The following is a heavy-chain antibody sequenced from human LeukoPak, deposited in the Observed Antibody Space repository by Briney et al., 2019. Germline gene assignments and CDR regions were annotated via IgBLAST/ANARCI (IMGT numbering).Heavy chain of an antibody. CDR2: IYTSGST. Sequence: PSETLSLTCTVSGGSISSYYWSWIRQPAGEGLEWIGRIYTSGSTNYNPSLKSRVTMSVDTSKNQFSLKLSSVTAADTAVYYCARDFHYDFWSGGWFDPWGQGTLVTVSS. J-gene: IGHJ5*02. CDR1: GGSISSYY. D-gene: IGHD3-3*01. V-gene: IGHV4-4*07. CDR3: ARDFHYDFWSGGWFDP.